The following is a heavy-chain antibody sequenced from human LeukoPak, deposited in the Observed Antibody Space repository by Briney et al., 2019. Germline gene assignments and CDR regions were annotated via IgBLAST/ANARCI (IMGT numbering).Heavy chain of an antibody. CDR3: ATADKWEPLDY. V-gene: IGHV1-24*01. Sequence: GASVKVSCKVFGVSLSATSIHWVRQAPGQWLEWMGGFDPEDGESIFAQRFQGRFSMTEDTSTDTAYMELRSLRLEDTAVYYCATADKWEPLDYWGQGALVTVSS. CDR2: FDPEDGES. J-gene: IGHJ4*02. CDR1: GVSLSATS. D-gene: IGHD1-26*01.